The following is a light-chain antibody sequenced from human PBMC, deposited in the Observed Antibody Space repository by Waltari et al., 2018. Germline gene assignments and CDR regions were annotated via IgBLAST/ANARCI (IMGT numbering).Light chain of an antibody. CDR2: DAS. CDR1: QSVCRS. V-gene: IGKV3-20*01. CDR3: QNYVRLPAT. Sequence: EIVLTQSPGTLSLSPGERATLACRASQSVCRSLAWYQQKPGQAPRLLIYDASRRATGIPDRFSGSGSGTDLSLTISRLEPEDFAVYYCQNYVRLPATFGQGTKVEI. J-gene: IGKJ1*01.